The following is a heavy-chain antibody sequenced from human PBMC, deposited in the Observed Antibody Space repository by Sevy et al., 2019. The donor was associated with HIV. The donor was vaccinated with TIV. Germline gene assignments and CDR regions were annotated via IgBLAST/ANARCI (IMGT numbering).Heavy chain of an antibody. Sequence: SETLSLTCAVSGGSFTSYYWTWIRQPPGKGLEWIGEINPSGSTNYNPSLKSRITMSLDTSKNQFSLNLNSVSAADTAVFYCATGNIQVTMIVVVFTEEIYHFDCWGQGTLVTVSS. D-gene: IGHD3-22*01. J-gene: IGHJ4*02. CDR1: GGSFTSYY. V-gene: IGHV4-34*01. CDR2: INPSGST. CDR3: ATGNIQVTMIVVVFTEEIYHFDC.